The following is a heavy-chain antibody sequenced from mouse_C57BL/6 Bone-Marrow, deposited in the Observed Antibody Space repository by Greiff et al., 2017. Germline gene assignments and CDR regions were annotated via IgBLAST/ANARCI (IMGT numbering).Heavy chain of an antibody. D-gene: IGHD2-2*01. CDR1: GFTFSSYA. V-gene: IGHV5-4*03. CDR3: ARAWRWLAWYFDV. CDR2: ISDGGSYT. J-gene: IGHJ1*03. Sequence: EVKLMESGGGLVKPGGSLKLSCAASGFTFSSYAMSWVRQTPEKRLEWVATISDGGSYTYYPDNVKGRFTLSRDNAKNNLYLQMSQLTSEDTAMYYCARAWRWLAWYFDVWGTGTTVTVSS.